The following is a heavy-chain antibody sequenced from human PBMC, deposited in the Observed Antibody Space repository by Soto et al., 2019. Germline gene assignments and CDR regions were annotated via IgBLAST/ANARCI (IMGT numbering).Heavy chain of an antibody. CDR2: ISGSGGST. CDR3: AKGPNSGDFGELLWFGEFAVGFDI. J-gene: IGHJ3*02. D-gene: IGHD3-10*01. V-gene: IGHV3-23*01. CDR1: GFTFSSYA. Sequence: GSLRLSCAASGFTFSSYAMSWVRQAPGKGLEWVSAISGSGGSTYYADSVKGRFTISRDNSKHTLYLQMNSLRAEDTAVYYCAKGPNSGDFGELLWFGEFAVGFDIWGQGTMVTVSS.